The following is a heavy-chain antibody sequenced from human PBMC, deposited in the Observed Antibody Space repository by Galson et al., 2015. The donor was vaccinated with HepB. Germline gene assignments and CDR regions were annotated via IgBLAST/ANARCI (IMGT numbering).Heavy chain of an antibody. CDR1: GFTVTNNY. CDR2: IYSDGST. Sequence: SLRLSCAASGFTVTNNYMRWVRQAPGKGLEWVSVIYSDGSTYYADSVKGRFAISRDNSKNTLYLQMNSLRAEDTALYYCTRERYWGQGTLVTVSS. J-gene: IGHJ4*02. V-gene: IGHV3-66*01. CDR3: TRERY.